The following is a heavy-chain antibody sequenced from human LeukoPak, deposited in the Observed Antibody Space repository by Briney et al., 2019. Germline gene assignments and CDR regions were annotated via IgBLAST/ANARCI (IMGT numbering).Heavy chain of an antibody. Sequence: ASVKVSCKASGYTFNAYYMHWVRHAPGQGLEWMGWINPHSGGTDYAQKFQGRVTMTRDTSISSAYMKLSRLTSDDTAVYYCARDRGAPDAFDIWGQGTMVTVSS. CDR1: GYTFNAYY. D-gene: IGHD3-10*01. CDR2: INPHSGGT. V-gene: IGHV1-2*02. CDR3: ARDRGAPDAFDI. J-gene: IGHJ3*02.